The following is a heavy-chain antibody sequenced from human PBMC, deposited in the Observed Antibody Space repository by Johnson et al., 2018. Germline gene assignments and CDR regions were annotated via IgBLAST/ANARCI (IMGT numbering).Heavy chain of an antibody. J-gene: IGHJ6*03. Sequence: VQLVQSGGGLVQPGRSLRLSCAAAGFTFDDYAMHWVRQAPGKGLEWVSGISWNRGSIGYAASVNGRFTIPRDNAKNSLYLQMNSLRAEDTAVYYCAKDEATMVRGVYYYYMDVWGKGTTVTVSS. CDR1: GFTFDDYA. CDR3: AKDEATMVRGVYYYYMDV. V-gene: IGHV3-9*01. D-gene: IGHD3-10*01. CDR2: ISWNRGSI.